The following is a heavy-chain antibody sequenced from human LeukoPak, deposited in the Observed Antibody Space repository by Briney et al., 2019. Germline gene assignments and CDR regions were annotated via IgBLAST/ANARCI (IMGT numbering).Heavy chain of an antibody. J-gene: IGHJ4*02. CDR1: GHTFISSG. CDR2: ISGYNGNI. V-gene: IGHV1-18*01. CDR3: ARHTTGTFPFDY. D-gene: IGHD1-1*01. Sequence: ASVKVSCKASGHTFISSGTTWVRQAPGQGLEWMGWISGYNGNINYAQKVQGRVTMTTDTSTSTAYMELRSLRSDDTAVYYCARHTTGTFPFDYWGQGTLVTVSS.